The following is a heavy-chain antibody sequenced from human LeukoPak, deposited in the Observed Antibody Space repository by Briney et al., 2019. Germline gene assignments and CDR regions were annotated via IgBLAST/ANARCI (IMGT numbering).Heavy chain of an antibody. CDR1: GYTLTELS. D-gene: IGHD3-22*01. CDR3: AREYYYDSSGYPSRYFQH. V-gene: IGHV1-24*01. Sequence: ASVKVSCKVSGYTLTELSMHWVRQAPGKGLEWMGGFDPEDGETIYAQKFQGRVTMTEDTSTDTAYMELSSLRSDDTAVYYCAREYYYDSSGYPSRYFQHWGQGTLVTVSS. CDR2: FDPEDGET. J-gene: IGHJ1*01.